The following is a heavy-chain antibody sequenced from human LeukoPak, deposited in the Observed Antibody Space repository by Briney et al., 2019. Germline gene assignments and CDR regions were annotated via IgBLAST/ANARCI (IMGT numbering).Heavy chain of an antibody. D-gene: IGHD6-13*01. CDR1: GGSISSSRYY. J-gene: IGHJ4*02. Sequence: SQTLSLTCTVSGGSISSSRYYWGWIRQPPGKGLEWIGSIYYSGSTYYNPSLKSRVTISVDTSKNQFSLKLSSVTAADTAVYYCARVFVNRQLAHFDYWGQGTLVTVSS. CDR3: ARVFVNRQLAHFDY. CDR2: IYYSGST. V-gene: IGHV4-39*07.